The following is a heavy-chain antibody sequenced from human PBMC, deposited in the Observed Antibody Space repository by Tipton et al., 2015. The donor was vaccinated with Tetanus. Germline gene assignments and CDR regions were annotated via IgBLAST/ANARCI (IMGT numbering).Heavy chain of an antibody. Sequence: TLSLTCSVSGASVSRSSHYWTWIRQPPGKEPEWIGYTHHSGNTKYNPSLSGRVTVSLDTSKKHFSLRLSSVTAADTAVYYCARGGLCVGPACAGISPLLDVWGRGTLVTVSS. CDR3: ARGGLCVGPACAGISPLLDV. D-gene: IGHD2-15*01. V-gene: IGHV4-61*03. CDR2: THHSGNT. J-gene: IGHJ2*01. CDR1: GASVSRSSHY.